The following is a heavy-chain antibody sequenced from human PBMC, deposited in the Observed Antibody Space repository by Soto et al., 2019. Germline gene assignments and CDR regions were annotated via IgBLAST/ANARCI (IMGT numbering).Heavy chain of an antibody. V-gene: IGHV3-33*01. CDR2: IWYDGSNK. CDR1: GFTFSSYG. Sequence: QVQLVESGGGVVQPGRSLRLSCAASGFTFSSYGMHWVRQAPGKGLEWVAVIWYDGSNKYYADSVKGRFTISRDNSKNTLHLQMNSLRAEDTAVYYCARGYCSSTSCYADYYYGMDVWGQGTTVTVSS. J-gene: IGHJ6*02. CDR3: ARGYCSSTSCYADYYYGMDV. D-gene: IGHD2-2*01.